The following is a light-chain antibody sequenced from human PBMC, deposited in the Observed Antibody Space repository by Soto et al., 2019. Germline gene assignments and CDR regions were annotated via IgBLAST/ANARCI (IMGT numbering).Light chain of an antibody. CDR2: AAS. Sequence: DIQMTQCPSSLSVYVGDRVSLHCLASQSISNYLNWYQQKPGKAPKLLIFAASTLQSGVPSRFSGSGSGTDFTLTISSLQLEDFATYYCQQSYSTPQTFGQGTKVDIK. CDR1: QSISNY. J-gene: IGKJ1*01. V-gene: IGKV1-39*01. CDR3: QQSYSTPQT.